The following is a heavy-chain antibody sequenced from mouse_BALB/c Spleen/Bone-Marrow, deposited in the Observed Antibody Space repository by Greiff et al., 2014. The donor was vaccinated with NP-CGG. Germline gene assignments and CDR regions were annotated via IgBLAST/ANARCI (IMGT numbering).Heavy chain of an antibody. D-gene: IGHD1-1*01. Sequence: QVQLQQSGAELARPGASVKMSCKASGYTFTTYTMHWVQQRPGQGLEWVGYINPSTGFTNYNQIFKDKATLAADKSSSTAYMQLSSLTSEDSAVYYCAGGGFLLRSLALDYWGQGTSVTVSS. V-gene: IGHV1-4*01. CDR1: GYTFTTYT. CDR3: AGGGFLLRSLALDY. J-gene: IGHJ4*01. CDR2: INPSTGFT.